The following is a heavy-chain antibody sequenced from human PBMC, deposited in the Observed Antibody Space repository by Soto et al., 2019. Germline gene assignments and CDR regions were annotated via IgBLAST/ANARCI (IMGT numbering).Heavy chain of an antibody. CDR2: INHSGST. D-gene: IGHD3-22*01. J-gene: IGHJ4*02. Sequence: SETLSLTCAVYGGSFSGYYWSWIRQPPGKGLEWIGEINHSGSTNYNPSLKSRVTISVDTSKNQFSLKLSSVTAADTAVYYCARRKWFQTQTYYFDYWGQGTLVTVSS. CDR3: ARRKWFQTQTYYFDY. CDR1: GGSFSGYY. V-gene: IGHV4-34*01.